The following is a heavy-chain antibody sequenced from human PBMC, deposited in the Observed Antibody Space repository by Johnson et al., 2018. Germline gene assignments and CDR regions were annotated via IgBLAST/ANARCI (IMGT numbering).Heavy chain of an antibody. D-gene: IGHD2-15*01. CDR2: IIPILGTA. Sequence: QVQLVQSGAEVKKPGSSVKVSCKASGGTFSSYAISWVRQAPGQGLEWMGGIIPILGTANYAKKFQGRVTITADESTGTAYMELSRLRSEDTAVYYCARDRDIVVVVAATLNGMDVWGQGTTVTVSS. J-gene: IGHJ6*02. CDR3: ARDRDIVVVVAATLNGMDV. V-gene: IGHV1-69*12. CDR1: GGTFSSYA.